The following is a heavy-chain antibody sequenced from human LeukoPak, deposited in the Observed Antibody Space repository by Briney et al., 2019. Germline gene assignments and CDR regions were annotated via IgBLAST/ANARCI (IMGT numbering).Heavy chain of an antibody. J-gene: IGHJ4*02. CDR1: GFTFSSYG. D-gene: IGHD5-24*01. Sequence: GGSLRLSCAASGFTFSSYGMHWVRQAPGKGLEWVANIKQDGSEKYYVDSVKGRFTISRDNAKNSLYLQMNSLRAEDTAVYYCAIGRDGYNEAGGVDYWGQGTLVTVSS. CDR2: IKQDGSEK. CDR3: AIGRDGYNEAGGVDY. V-gene: IGHV3-7*01.